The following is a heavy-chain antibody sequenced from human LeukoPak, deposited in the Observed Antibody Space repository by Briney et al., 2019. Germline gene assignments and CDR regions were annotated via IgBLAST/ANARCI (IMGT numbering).Heavy chain of an antibody. CDR2: MSSGSRTI. V-gene: IGHV3-48*02. CDR1: GFIFSTYS. J-gene: IGHJ6*02. D-gene: IGHD3-10*01. CDR3: ARVTGGHYGSGSHTAEGV. Sequence: PGGSLPDSRAGSGFIFSTYSMNWVRQAPGKGLEWVSYMSSGSRTIYYEDPVRGRFTLSRDNAKNSLYLQMNSLRDEDTAVYYCARVTGGHYGSGSHTAEGVWGQGSSVTVSS.